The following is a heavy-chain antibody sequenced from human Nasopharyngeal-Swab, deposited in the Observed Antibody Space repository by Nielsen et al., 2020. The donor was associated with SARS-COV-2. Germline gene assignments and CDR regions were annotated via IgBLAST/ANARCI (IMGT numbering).Heavy chain of an antibody. V-gene: IGHV3-30*04. CDR1: GVTLSKHI. D-gene: IGHD6-19*01. J-gene: IGHJ4*02. CDR2: ISLDGSGT. Sequence: GGSLRLSCVASGVTLSKHIIHWVRQAPGKGLEWLTGISLDGSGTYYADSVKGRFTTYRDNSKNTQYMQMNSLKDEDTAVYYCAREAHTSGRAGDFEFWGQGTLVTVSS. CDR3: AREAHTSGRAGDFEF.